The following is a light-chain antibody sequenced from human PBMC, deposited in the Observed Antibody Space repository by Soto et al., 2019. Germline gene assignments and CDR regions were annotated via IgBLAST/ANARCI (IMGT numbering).Light chain of an antibody. CDR1: QSISSW. J-gene: IGKJ1*01. CDR3: QQDNSHWT. V-gene: IGKV1-5*03. Sequence: QIPLSPSSLSATVGARVTITCRASQSISSWLAWYQQKPGKAPKLLIYKATSLERGVPSRFSGSGAGTEFTLTISILQPDDFATYCCQQDNSHWTFGQGTKVDIK. CDR2: KAT.